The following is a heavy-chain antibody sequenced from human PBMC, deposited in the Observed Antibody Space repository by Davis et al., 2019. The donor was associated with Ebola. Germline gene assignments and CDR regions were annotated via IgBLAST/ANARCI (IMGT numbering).Heavy chain of an antibody. CDR2: ISYDGSNK. CDR1: GFTFSSYG. V-gene: IGHV3-30*18. Sequence: GESLKISCAASGFTFSSYGMHWVRQAPGKGLEWVAVISYDGSNKYYADSVKGRFTISRDNSKNTLYLQMNSLRAEDTAVYYCAKDHIAVAGSFDYWGQGTLVTVSS. D-gene: IGHD6-19*01. CDR3: AKDHIAVAGSFDY. J-gene: IGHJ4*02.